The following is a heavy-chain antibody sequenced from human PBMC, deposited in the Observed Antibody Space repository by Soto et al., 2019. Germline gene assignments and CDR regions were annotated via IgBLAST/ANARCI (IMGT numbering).Heavy chain of an antibody. CDR2: IIPIFGTA. Sequence: ASVKVSCKASGGTFSSYAISWVRQAPGQGLEWMGGIIPIFGTANYAQKFQGRVTITADESTSTAYMELSSLRSEDTAVYYCARNPLTVGRPEWELPNLAYYYYGMDVWGQGTTVTVSS. D-gene: IGHD1-26*01. V-gene: IGHV1-69*13. CDR3: ARNPLTVGRPEWELPNLAYYYYGMDV. CDR1: GGTFSSYA. J-gene: IGHJ6*02.